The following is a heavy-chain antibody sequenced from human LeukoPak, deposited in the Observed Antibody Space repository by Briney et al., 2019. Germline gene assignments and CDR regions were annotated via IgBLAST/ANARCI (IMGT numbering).Heavy chain of an antibody. CDR3: ARDRGTMVRGVNIPHDAFDI. CDR1: GGSISSYY. V-gene: IGHV4-4*07. CDR2: IYTSGST. Sequence: SETLSLTCTVSGGSISSYYWSWIRQPAGKGLEWIGRIYTSGSTNYNPSLKSRVTTSVDTSKNQFSLKLSSVTAADTAVYYCARDRGTMVRGVNIPHDAFDIWGQGTMVTVSS. J-gene: IGHJ3*02. D-gene: IGHD3-10*01.